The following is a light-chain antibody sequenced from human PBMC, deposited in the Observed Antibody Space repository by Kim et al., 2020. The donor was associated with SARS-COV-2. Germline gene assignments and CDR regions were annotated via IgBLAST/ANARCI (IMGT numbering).Light chain of an antibody. J-gene: IGKJ5*01. CDR2: GAS. CDR3: QEYGTSAEVT. CDR1: QSISSSY. V-gene: IGKV3-20*01. Sequence: PGERATLSCRARQSISSSYLAWYQHKPGQAPRLLIYGASSRASGIPDRFSGSGSGTDFTLTISRMEPEDLGVYYCQEYGTSAEVTFGQGTRLEIK.